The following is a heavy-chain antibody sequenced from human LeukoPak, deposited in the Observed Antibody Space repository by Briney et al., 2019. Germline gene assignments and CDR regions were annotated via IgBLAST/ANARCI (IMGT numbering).Heavy chain of an antibody. D-gene: IGHD1-26*01. CDR1: GYTFTSYD. Sequence: ASVKVSCKASGYTFTSYDISWVRQATGQGLEWMGWINLNSGNTGYAQNFQGRLTVTRDTSINTAYMELNTLRSEDTAIYYCARVTGSIDYWSQGTLVTVSS. V-gene: IGHV1-8*01. J-gene: IGHJ4*02. CDR3: ARVTGSIDY. CDR2: INLNSGNT.